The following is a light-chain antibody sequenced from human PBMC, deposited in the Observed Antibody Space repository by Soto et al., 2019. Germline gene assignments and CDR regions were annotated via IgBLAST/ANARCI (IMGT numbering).Light chain of an antibody. J-gene: IGKJ5*01. V-gene: IGKV3-20*01. CDR2: GAS. Sequence: EIVMTQSPATLSVSPGERATLCCRASQSVSSNLAWYQQKPGQAPRLLIYGASSRATGIPDRFSGSESGTDFTLTISRLEPEDFAVYYCQQYGSSPITFGQGTRLEIK. CDR3: QQYGSSPIT. CDR1: QSVSSN.